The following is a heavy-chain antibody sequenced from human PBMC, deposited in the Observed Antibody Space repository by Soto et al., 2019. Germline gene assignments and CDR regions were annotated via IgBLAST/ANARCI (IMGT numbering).Heavy chain of an antibody. CDR3: ARLAGLRFLEWLYYFDY. Sequence: QLQLQESGPGLVKPSETLSLTCTVSGGSISSSSYYWGWIRQPPGKGLEWIGSIYYSGSTYYNPSLKTRVTISVDSSQHQFALTLSSVTAAATSVYYCARLAGLRFLEWLYYFDYWGQGTLVTVSS. J-gene: IGHJ4*02. V-gene: IGHV4-39*01. D-gene: IGHD3-3*01. CDR2: IYYSGST. CDR1: GGSISSSSYY.